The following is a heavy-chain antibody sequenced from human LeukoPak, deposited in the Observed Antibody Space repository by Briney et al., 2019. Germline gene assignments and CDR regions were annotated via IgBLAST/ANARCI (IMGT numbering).Heavy chain of an antibody. D-gene: IGHD3-3*01. V-gene: IGHV3-11*04. Sequence: GGSLRLSCVGSGFSFSDYYMSWIRQAPGKGLEWVSYISNDSVDKYYVDSVRGRFTVSRDNVKKSMYPQMSGLRVEDTAVYYCARRDWVSGAVRAFDIWGQGTMVTVAS. CDR3: ARRDWVSGAVRAFDI. J-gene: IGHJ3*02. CDR1: GFSFSDYY. CDR2: ISNDSVDK.